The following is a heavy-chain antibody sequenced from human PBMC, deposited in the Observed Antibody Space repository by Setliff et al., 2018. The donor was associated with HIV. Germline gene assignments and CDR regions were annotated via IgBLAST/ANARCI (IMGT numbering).Heavy chain of an antibody. D-gene: IGHD3-9*01. CDR3: ARQDIPTGYYLLDY. V-gene: IGHV1-2*06. J-gene: IGHJ4*02. Sequence: GASVKVSCKASGYKFTGHHIQWMRQAPGQGLEWMGRINPNMGDTQYAQKFQGRIIMTRDTSINTVYVELSSLTSDDTALYYCARQDIPTGYYLLDYWGQGTQVTVSS. CDR1: GYKFTGHH. CDR2: INPNMGDT.